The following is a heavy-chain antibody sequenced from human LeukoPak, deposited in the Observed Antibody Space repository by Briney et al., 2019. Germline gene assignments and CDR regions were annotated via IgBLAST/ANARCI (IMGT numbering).Heavy chain of an antibody. J-gene: IGHJ4*02. CDR2: ISGSSRYT. CDR3: ARGKDSPGY. Sequence: GGSLKLSCAASGFTFSDYYMSWIRQAPGKGLEWVAYISGSSRYTDYADSVKGRFTISRDNAKKSLYLQMSSLRAEDTAVYYCARGKDSPGYWGQGTLVTVSS. CDR1: GFTFSDYY. D-gene: IGHD3/OR15-3a*01. V-gene: IGHV3-11*06.